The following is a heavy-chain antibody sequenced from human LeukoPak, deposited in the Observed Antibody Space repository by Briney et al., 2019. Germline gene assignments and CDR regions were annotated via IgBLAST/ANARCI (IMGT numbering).Heavy chain of an antibody. CDR3: AGRSNYDFWSGYDRPVDY. CDR1: GGTFSSYA. CDR2: IIPIFGTA. Sequence: SVKVSCKASGGTFSSYAISWVRQAPGQGLEWMGGIIPIFGTANYAQKFQGRVTITADESTSTAYMELSSLRSEDTAVYYCAGRSNYDFWSGYDRPVDYWGQGTLVTVSS. D-gene: IGHD3-3*01. J-gene: IGHJ4*02. V-gene: IGHV1-69*13.